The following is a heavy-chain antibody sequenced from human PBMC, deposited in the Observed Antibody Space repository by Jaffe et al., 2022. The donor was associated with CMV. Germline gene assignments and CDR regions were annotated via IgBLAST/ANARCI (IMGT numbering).Heavy chain of an antibody. J-gene: IGHJ3*02. CDR3: ARRRIPEAVHEAFNI. V-gene: IGHV3-23*01. D-gene: IGHD6-13*01. Sequence: EVQLLESGGGFVQPGGSLRLSCSASGFTFSSYAMIWVRQAPGKGLEWVSIIGSSGVTYYADSVKGRFTISRDNSKRTLYLQMNSLRADDTALYSCARRRIPEAVHEAFNIWGQGTMVTVSS. CDR2: IIGSSGVT. CDR1: GFTFSSYA.